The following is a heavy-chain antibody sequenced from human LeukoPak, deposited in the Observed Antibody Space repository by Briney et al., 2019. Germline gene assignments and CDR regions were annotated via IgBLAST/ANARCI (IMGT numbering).Heavy chain of an antibody. CDR3: ARSLQYGNNNYYYYGMDV. D-gene: IGHD2/OR15-2a*01. Sequence: SETLSLTCTVSGGSISSYYWSWIRQPPGKGLEWIGYIDYSGSTDYNPSLKGRVTISEDTSKNQFSLKLNSVTAADTAVYYCARSLQYGNNNYYYYGMDVWGQGTTVTVSS. CDR2: IDYSGST. CDR1: GGSISSYY. J-gene: IGHJ6*02. V-gene: IGHV4-59*01.